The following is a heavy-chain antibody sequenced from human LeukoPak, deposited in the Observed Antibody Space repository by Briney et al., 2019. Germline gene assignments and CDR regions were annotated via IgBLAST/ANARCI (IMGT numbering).Heavy chain of an antibody. CDR1: GFTFSSYG. Sequence: PGGSLRLSCAASGFTFSSYGMHWVRQAPGKGLEWVAVISYDGSNKYYADSVKGRFTISRDNSKDTLYLQMNSLRADDTAVYYCAKASDSYSSGWYGYSRSYFDYWGQGTLVTVSS. CDR2: ISYDGSNK. J-gene: IGHJ4*02. D-gene: IGHD6-19*01. CDR3: AKASDSYSSGWYGYSRSYFDY. V-gene: IGHV3-30*18.